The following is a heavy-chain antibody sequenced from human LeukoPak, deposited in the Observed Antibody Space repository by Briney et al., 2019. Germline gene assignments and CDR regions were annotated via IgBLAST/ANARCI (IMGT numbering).Heavy chain of an antibody. CDR1: GGSIHSY. J-gene: IGHJ5*02. CDR2: ISGSGTI. CDR3: ARDSGTTGEVKFDP. D-gene: IGHD3-10*01. Sequence: SETLSLTCTVSGGSIHSYWSWIRQPAGKGLEWIGRISGSGTITYNPALQSRLTISIAPSKNQFSLKLMSVTAADTAVYYCARDSGTTGEVKFDPWGQGTLVTVSS. V-gene: IGHV4-4*07.